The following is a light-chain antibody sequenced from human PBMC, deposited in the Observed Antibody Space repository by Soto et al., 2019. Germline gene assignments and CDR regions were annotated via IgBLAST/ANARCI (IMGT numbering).Light chain of an antibody. J-gene: IGKJ1*01. Sequence: EIVMTQSPATLSVSPGERATLSCRASQSVSSNLAWYQQKPGQAPRLLIYGASTRATGIPARFSGSGSGTDFTITISRLQSEDFAVYYCQQYNNWPPWTFGQGIKVEIK. CDR1: QSVSSN. CDR3: QQYNNWPPWT. V-gene: IGKV3-15*01. CDR2: GAS.